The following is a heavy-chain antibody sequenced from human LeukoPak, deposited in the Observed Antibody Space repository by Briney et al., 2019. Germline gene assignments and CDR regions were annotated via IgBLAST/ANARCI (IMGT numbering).Heavy chain of an antibody. J-gene: IGHJ3*02. D-gene: IGHD2-2*02. V-gene: IGHV3-7*01. CDR1: VFTFSTYW. CDR2: INQDGSEK. CDR3: ARDTRYCVSTSCYRGAFDI. Sequence: GGSLRLSCAASVFTFSTYWMSWVRQAPGKGLEWVANINQDGSEKYYVDSVKGRFTISRDNAKKSLYLQMNSLRAEDTAVYYCARDTRYCVSTSCYRGAFDIWGQGTMVSVSS.